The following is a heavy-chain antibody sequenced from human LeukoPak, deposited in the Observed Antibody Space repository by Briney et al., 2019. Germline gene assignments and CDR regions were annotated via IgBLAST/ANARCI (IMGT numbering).Heavy chain of an antibody. Sequence: SETLSLTCTFSGGSITSYYWSWIRQPAGKGLEWIGRTHTSGSTNYNPSLKSRVAMSVDTSKNQFSLKLSSVTAADTAVYYCARDMYYYGSGSYRFDYWGQGTLVTVSS. D-gene: IGHD3-10*01. CDR2: THTSGST. V-gene: IGHV4-4*07. J-gene: IGHJ4*02. CDR3: ARDMYYYGSGSYRFDY. CDR1: GGSITSYY.